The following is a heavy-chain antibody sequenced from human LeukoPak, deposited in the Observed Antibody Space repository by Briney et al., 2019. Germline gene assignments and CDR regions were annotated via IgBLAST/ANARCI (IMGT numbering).Heavy chain of an antibody. Sequence: GASVKVSCKASGYIFTSYFMHWVRQAPGQGLEWMGLINPSGGSTRYAQKFQGRVTMTRDMSTSTVYMELSSLRSEDTAVYYCAEGHYYDNSGYEMWGQGTLVTVSS. CDR1: GYIFTSYF. J-gene: IGHJ4*02. CDR2: INPSGGST. D-gene: IGHD3-22*01. CDR3: AEGHYYDNSGYEM. V-gene: IGHV1-46*01.